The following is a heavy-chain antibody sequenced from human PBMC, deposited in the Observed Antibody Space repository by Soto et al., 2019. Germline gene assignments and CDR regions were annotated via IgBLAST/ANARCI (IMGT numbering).Heavy chain of an antibody. CDR3: ARDLGQFDWLLYFDY. J-gene: IGHJ4*02. Sequence: QVQLVESGGGVVQPGRSLRLSCAASGFTFSSYGMHWVRQAPGKGLEWVAVIWYDGSNKYYADSVKGRFTISRDNSTNTLYLQMNSLRAEDTAVYYCARDLGQFDWLLYFDYWGQGTLVTVSS. CDR1: GFTFSSYG. D-gene: IGHD3-9*01. V-gene: IGHV3-33*01. CDR2: IWYDGSNK.